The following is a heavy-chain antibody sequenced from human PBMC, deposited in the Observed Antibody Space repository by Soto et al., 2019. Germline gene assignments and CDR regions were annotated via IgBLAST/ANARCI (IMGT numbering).Heavy chain of an antibody. J-gene: IGHJ1*01. V-gene: IGHV4-34*01. CDR3: ARGRLDSSGYYWRRDEYFQH. CDR1: GGSFSGYY. D-gene: IGHD3-22*01. Sequence: QVQLQQWGAGLLKPSETLSLTCAVYGGSFSGYYWSWIRQPPGKGLEWIGEINHSGSTNYNPSLKSRVTISVDTSKNQFSLKLSSVTAADTAVYYCARGRLDSSGYYWRRDEYFQHWCQGTLVTVSS. CDR2: INHSGST.